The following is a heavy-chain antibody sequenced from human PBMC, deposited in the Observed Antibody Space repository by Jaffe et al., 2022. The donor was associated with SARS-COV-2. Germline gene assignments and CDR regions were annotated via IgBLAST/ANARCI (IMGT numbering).Heavy chain of an antibody. D-gene: IGHD3-3*01. V-gene: IGHV3-30*18. Sequence: QVQLVESGGGVVQPGRSLRLSCAASGFTFSSYGMHWVRQAPGKGLEWVAVISYDGSNKYYADSVKGRFTISRDNSKNTLYLQMNSLRAEDTAVYYCAKGRKTYYDFWSGYFSGMDVWGQGTTVTVSS. CDR3: AKGRKTYYDFWSGYFSGMDV. J-gene: IGHJ6*02. CDR2: ISYDGSNK. CDR1: GFTFSSYG.